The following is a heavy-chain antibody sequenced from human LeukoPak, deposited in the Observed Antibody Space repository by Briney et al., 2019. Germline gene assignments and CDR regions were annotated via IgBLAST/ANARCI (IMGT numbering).Heavy chain of an antibody. CDR3: ARDSPRPDWGYYYYDSSGGDAFDI. CDR2: ISGGGDRT. Sequence: PGGSLRLSCAASGITFSNYAMTWVRQAPGKGLEWVSAISGGGDRTFYADSVKGRFTISRDNSKNTLYLQMNSLRAEDTAVYYCARDSPRPDWGYYYYDSSGGDAFDIWGQGTMVTVSS. D-gene: IGHD3-22*01. CDR1: GITFSNYA. J-gene: IGHJ3*02. V-gene: IGHV3-23*01.